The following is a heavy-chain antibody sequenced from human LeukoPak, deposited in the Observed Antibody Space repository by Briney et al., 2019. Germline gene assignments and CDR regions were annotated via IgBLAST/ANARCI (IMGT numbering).Heavy chain of an antibody. CDR1: GFTFGDYA. V-gene: IGHV3-49*03. Sequence: GGSLRLSCTASGFTFGDYAMSWFRQAPGKGLEWVGFIRSKAYGGTTEYAASVKGRFTISRDDSKSIAYLQMNSLKTEDTAVYYCTGVVWKVARSLDYWGQGTLVTVSS. J-gene: IGHJ4*02. CDR3: TGVVWKVARSLDY. D-gene: IGHD5-12*01. CDR2: IRSKAYGGTT.